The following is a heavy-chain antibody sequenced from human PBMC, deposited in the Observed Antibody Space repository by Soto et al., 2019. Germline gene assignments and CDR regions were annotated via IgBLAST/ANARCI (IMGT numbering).Heavy chain of an antibody. J-gene: IGHJ4*02. D-gene: IGHD3-10*01. V-gene: IGHV3-23*01. Sequence: GGALRLSCAASGFTFSVYAMTWVRQAPGKGLEWVSTVTGGGATYYADSVKGRFTISRDNSKNTLYLQMGGLRAEDTAVYYCARGRHSGTGIFYQDYWAQGTLVTVSS. CDR3: ARGRHSGTGIFYQDY. CDR1: GFTFSVYA. CDR2: VTGGGAT.